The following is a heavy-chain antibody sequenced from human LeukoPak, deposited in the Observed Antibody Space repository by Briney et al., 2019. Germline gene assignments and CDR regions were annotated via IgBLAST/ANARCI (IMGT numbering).Heavy chain of an antibody. J-gene: IGHJ4*02. Sequence: GGSLRLTCAASGFTFSSYAMSWVRQAPGKGLEWVSAISGSGGSTYYADSVKGRFTISRDNSKNTLYLQMNSLRADDTAVYYCAKDRGRRLYCSSTSYQIYWGQGTLVTVSS. CDR3: AKDRGRRLYCSSTSYQIY. CDR1: GFTFSSYA. D-gene: IGHD2-2*01. CDR2: ISGSGGST. V-gene: IGHV3-23*01.